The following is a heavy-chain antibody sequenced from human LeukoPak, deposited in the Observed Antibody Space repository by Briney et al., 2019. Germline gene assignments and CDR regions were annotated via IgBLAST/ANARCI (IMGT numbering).Heavy chain of an antibody. V-gene: IGHV1-2*04. Sequence: ASVKVSCKASGYTFTGYYMHWVRQAPGQGLEWMGWINPNSGGTNYAQKFQGWVTMTRDTSISTAYMELSRLRSDDTAVYYCARASIVGATPAYYYYGMDVWGQGTTVTVSS. CDR3: ARASIVGATPAYYYYGMDV. CDR1: GYTFTGYY. CDR2: INPNSGGT. D-gene: IGHD1-26*01. J-gene: IGHJ6*02.